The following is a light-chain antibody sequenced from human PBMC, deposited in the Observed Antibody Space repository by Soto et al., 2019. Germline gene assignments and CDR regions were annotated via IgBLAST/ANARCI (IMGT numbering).Light chain of an antibody. CDR1: SSDVGGYNY. V-gene: IGLV2-14*01. Sequence: QSALTQPASVSGSPGQSITISCTGTSSDVGGYNYVPWYQQHPGKAPKLMIYDVSHRPSGVPNRFSGSKSGNTASLTICGLQDEDEADYCCSSYTSSSTRVFGTGTKLTVL. CDR2: DVS. CDR3: SSYTSSSTRV. J-gene: IGLJ1*01.